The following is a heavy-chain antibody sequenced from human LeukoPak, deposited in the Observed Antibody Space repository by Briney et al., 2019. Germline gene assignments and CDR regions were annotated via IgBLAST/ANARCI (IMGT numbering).Heavy chain of an antibody. J-gene: IGHJ5*02. CDR3: ARDLHYGSRGNWFDP. Sequence: PSETLSLTCAVYGGSFSGYYWSWIRQPPGKGLEWIGEINHSGSTNYNPSLKSRVTISVDTSKNQFSLKLSSVTAADTAVYYCARDLHYGSRGNWFDPWGQGTLVTVSS. V-gene: IGHV4-34*01. CDR2: INHSGST. CDR1: GGSFSGYY. D-gene: IGHD3-10*01.